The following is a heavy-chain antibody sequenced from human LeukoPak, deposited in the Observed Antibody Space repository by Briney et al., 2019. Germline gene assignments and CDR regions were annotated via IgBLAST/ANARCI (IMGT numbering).Heavy chain of an antibody. D-gene: IGHD3-9*01. CDR2: ISAYNGNT. CDR1: GYTFTSYG. Sequence: GASVKVSCKASGYTFTSYGISWVRQAPGQGLEWMGRISAYNGNTNYAQKLQGRVTMTTDTSTSTAYMELRSLRSDDTAVYYCARVQFPYYDILTGYYLGGLRFGYGMDVWGQGTTVTVSS. CDR3: ARVQFPYYDILTGYYLGGLRFGYGMDV. J-gene: IGHJ6*02. V-gene: IGHV1-18*01.